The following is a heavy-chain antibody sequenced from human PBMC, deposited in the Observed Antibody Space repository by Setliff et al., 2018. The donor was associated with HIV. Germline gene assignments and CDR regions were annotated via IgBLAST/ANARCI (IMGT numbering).Heavy chain of an antibody. Sequence: GASVKVSCKASGYSLSTYTISWVRQAPGQGLEWMGWIDSNNGNRNFAQKFRGRVTMTTDISTNTAYMELRSLRSDDTAMYYCATQRDIVMVPGQGGFDIWAQGTMVTVSS. CDR1: GYSLSTYT. J-gene: IGHJ3*02. V-gene: IGHV1-18*01. CDR2: IDSNNGNR. D-gene: IGHD2-2*01. CDR3: ATQRDIVMVPGQGGFDI.